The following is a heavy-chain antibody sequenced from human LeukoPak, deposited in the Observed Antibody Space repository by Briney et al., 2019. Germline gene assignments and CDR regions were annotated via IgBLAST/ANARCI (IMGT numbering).Heavy chain of an antibody. CDR2: ISYHRTNK. J-gene: IGHJ4*02. V-gene: IGHV3-30*18. CDR3: AKGLGYGYEFDY. CDR1: GFTFSSYG. Sequence: GGSLRLSCAASGFTFSSYGMHWVRQAPGKGLEWVAVISYHRTNKYYADSVKGRFTISRDDSKNTLYLQMNSLRTEDSAVYFCAKGLGYGYEFDYWGQGTLVTVSS. D-gene: IGHD5-12*01.